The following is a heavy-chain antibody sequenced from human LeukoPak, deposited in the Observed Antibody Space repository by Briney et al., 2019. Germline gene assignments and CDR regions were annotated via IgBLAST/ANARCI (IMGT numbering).Heavy chain of an antibody. Sequence: SETLSLTCTVSGGSISSSTYYWGWIRQPPGKGLEWIGSIYYSGSTYYNLSLKSRVTISLDTSKNQLSLKLSSVTAADTAVYYCARHDSSGPYNAFDIWGQGTMVTVSS. V-gene: IGHV4-39*01. D-gene: IGHD3-22*01. CDR2: IYYSGST. CDR1: GGSISSSTYY. CDR3: ARHDSSGPYNAFDI. J-gene: IGHJ3*02.